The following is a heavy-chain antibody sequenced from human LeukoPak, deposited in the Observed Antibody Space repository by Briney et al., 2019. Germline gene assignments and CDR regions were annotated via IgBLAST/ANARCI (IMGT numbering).Heavy chain of an antibody. CDR3: ARGALMVFGGNYYYYMDV. J-gene: IGHJ6*03. CDR1: GGSISSYY. Sequence: PSETLSLTCTVSGGSISSYYWSWIRQPAGKGLEWIGRIYTSGSTNYNPSLKSRVTMSVDTSKNQFSLKLSSVTAADTAVYYCARGALMVFGGNYYYYMDVWSKGTTVTVSS. CDR2: IYTSGST. V-gene: IGHV4-4*07. D-gene: IGHD2-8*01.